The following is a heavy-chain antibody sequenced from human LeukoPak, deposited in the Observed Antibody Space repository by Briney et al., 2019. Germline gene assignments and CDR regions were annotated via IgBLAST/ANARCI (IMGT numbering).Heavy chain of an antibody. J-gene: IGHJ3*02. D-gene: IGHD3-16*01. CDR1: GGTFSSYA. CDR3: ASSAYAYHDAFDI. Sequence: SVKVSCKASGGTFSSYAISWVRQAPGQGLEWMGRIIPIFGIANYAQKFQGRVTITADKSTSAAYMELSSLRSEDTAVYYCASSAYAYHDAFDIWGQGTMATVSS. V-gene: IGHV1-69*04. CDR2: IIPIFGIA.